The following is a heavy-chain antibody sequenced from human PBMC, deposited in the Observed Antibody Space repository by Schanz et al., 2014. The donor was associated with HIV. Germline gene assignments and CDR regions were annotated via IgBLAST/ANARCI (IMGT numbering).Heavy chain of an antibody. CDR3: ARDRFTMVRGVIRPPDF. CDR2: ISGSGGRT. V-gene: IGHV3-NL1*01. CDR1: GFDFGVYG. J-gene: IGHJ4*02. Sequence: QVQLVESGGGVVQPGGSLRLSCAASGFDFGVYGMHWVRQAPGKGPEWVSGISGSGGRTYYADSVKGRFSMSRDNSKNTLYLQMNSLRAEDTAVFYCARDRFTMVRGVIRPPDFWGQGTLVTVSS. D-gene: IGHD3-10*01.